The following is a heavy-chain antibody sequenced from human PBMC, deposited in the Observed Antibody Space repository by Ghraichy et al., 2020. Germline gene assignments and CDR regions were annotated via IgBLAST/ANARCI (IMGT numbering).Heavy chain of an antibody. D-gene: IGHD2-2*01. V-gene: IGHV4-30-4*01. CDR3: ARVGSCSSTSCYFRSFDY. CDR1: GGSISSADNY. J-gene: IGHJ4*02. CDR2: IYYSGSH. Sequence: SETLSLTCTVSGGSISSADNYWSWIRQPPGKGLEYIGYIYYSGSHYYNPSLKSRVTISIDTSKNQFSLKLSSVTAADTAVYYCARVGSCSSTSCYFRSFDYWGQGALVTVSS.